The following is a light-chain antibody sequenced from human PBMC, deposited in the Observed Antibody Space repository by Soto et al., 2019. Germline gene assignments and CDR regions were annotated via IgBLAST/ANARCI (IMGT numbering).Light chain of an antibody. J-gene: IGKJ5*01. CDR3: QQHVTSPAIT. Sequence: EIVMTPSPATLSVSPVERATLSCMASQSVSSNLAWYQQKPGQAPRLLIYGASNRATGIPDRFSGTGSETAFTLAIRRLEPGDFAVYYCQQHVTSPAITCGQGTRRAIK. CDR2: GAS. V-gene: IGKV3-20*01. CDR1: QSVSSN.